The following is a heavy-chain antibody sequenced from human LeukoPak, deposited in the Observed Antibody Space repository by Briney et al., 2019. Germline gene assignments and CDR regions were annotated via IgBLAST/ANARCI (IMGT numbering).Heavy chain of an antibody. V-gene: IGHV1-69*13. D-gene: IGHD3-22*01. CDR3: ARDPPSSYYDSSGYLDY. J-gene: IGHJ4*02. CDR2: IIPIFGTA. Sequence: GASVKVSCKASGYTFTSYGISWVRQAPGQGLEWMGGIIPIFGTANYAQKFQGGVTITADESTSTAYMELSSLRSEDAAVYYCARDPPSSYYDSSGYLDYWGQGTLVTVSS. CDR1: GYTFTSYG.